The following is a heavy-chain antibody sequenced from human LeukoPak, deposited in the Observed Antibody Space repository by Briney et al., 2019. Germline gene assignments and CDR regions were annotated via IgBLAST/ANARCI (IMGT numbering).Heavy chain of an antibody. J-gene: IGHJ4*02. Sequence: GASVKVSCKASGYTFTSYGISWVRQAPGQGLEWMVWISAYNGNTNYAQKLQGRVTMTTDTSTSTAYMELRSLRSDDTAVYYCARALLGRYCSGGSCYSFGYWGQGTLVTVSS. D-gene: IGHD2-15*01. CDR1: GYTFTSYG. V-gene: IGHV1-18*04. CDR3: ARALLGRYCSGGSCYSFGY. CDR2: ISAYNGNT.